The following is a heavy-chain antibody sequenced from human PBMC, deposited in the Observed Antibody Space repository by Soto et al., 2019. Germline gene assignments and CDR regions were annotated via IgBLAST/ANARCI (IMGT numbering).Heavy chain of an antibody. CDR2: ISYDSTYI. J-gene: IGHJ4*02. CDR3: ARSGTDCNGGRCNYYDS. D-gene: IGHD2-15*01. V-gene: IGHV3-21*01. CDR1: EFTFSSYS. Sequence: EVHLVESGGGLVKPGGSLRLSCVASEFTFSSYSMNWVRQAPGKGLEWVSSISYDSTYIYYADSVKGRFTISRDNAKNSLYLQMSSLRADDTAVYYCARSGTDCNGGRCNYYDSWGQGTLATVSS.